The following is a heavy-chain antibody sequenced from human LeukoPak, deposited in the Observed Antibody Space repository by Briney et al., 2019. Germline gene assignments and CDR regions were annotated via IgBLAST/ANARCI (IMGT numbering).Heavy chain of an antibody. V-gene: IGHV3-11*01. D-gene: IGHD2-8*01. CDR2: ISNSGSTV. CDR1: GFTFSDYY. CDR3: ALGTINKDYYFGMDV. Sequence: GGSLRLSCAASGFTFSDYYMTWLRQAPGKGLEWLSYISNSGSTVFYADSVKGRFTVSRDNAKRSLYLQIESLRDDDTAVYHCALGTINKDYYFGMDVWGQGATVTVSS. J-gene: IGHJ6*02.